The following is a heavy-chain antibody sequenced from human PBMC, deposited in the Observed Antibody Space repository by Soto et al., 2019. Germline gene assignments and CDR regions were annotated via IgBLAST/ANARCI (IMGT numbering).Heavy chain of an antibody. D-gene: IGHD3-10*01. J-gene: IGHJ5*02. CDR3: APSVRPLSWFDP. CDR2: IGGSGASI. Sequence: EVQLLESGGDVVQPGGSLRLSCATSGFPFSAFAMNWVRHAPGKGLEWVSGIGGSGASIYYADSVKGRFTISRDNSKNTVYLQMNRLRAEDTAFYYYAPSVRPLSWFDPWGQGTLVTVSS. V-gene: IGHV3-23*01. CDR1: GFPFSAFA.